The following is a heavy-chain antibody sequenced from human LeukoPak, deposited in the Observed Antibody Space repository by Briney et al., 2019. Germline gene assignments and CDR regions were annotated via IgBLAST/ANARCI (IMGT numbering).Heavy chain of an antibody. D-gene: IGHD3-10*01. CDR1: GYTFTSYY. J-gene: IGHJ6*02. CDR3: ARDWITMVREYSYYYYYGMDV. V-gene: IGHV1-46*01. Sequence: ASVKVSCKASGYTFTSYYMLWVRQAPGQGLEWMGIINPSGGSTSYAQKFQGRVTMTRDTSTSTVYMELSSLRSEDTAVYYCARDWITMVREYSYYYYYGMDVWGQGTTVTVSS. CDR2: INPSGGST.